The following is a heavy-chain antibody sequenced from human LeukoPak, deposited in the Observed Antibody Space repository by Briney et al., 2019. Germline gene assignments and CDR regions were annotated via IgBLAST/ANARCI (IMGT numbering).Heavy chain of an antibody. V-gene: IGHV3-7*01. CDR2: TKQDGSEK. J-gene: IGHJ4*02. CDR1: GFTFSSYW. CDR3: ARPRIAVAGRGYYFDY. D-gene: IGHD6-19*01. Sequence: PGGSLRLSCAASGFTFSSYWMSWVRQAPGKGLEWVASTKQDGSEKYYVDSVKGRFTISRDNAKNSLYLQMNSLRAEDTAVYYCARPRIAVAGRGYYFDYWGQGTLVTVSS.